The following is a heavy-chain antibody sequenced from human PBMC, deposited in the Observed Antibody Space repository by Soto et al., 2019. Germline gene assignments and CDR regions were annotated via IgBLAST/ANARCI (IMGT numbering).Heavy chain of an antibody. J-gene: IGHJ4*02. CDR2: IYWDGDK. CDR3: THRRDSSWYFDY. CDR1: GFSLSTSGVG. D-gene: IGHD6-13*01. V-gene: IGHV2-5*02. Sequence: QITLKESGPTLVKPTQTLTLTCTFSGFSLSTSGVGVGWIRQPPGKALEWLALIYWDGDKRYSPSLKSRLTITKDTTKSQVVLTMTNMDHVDTATYYCTHRRDSSWYFDYWGQGTLVTVSS.